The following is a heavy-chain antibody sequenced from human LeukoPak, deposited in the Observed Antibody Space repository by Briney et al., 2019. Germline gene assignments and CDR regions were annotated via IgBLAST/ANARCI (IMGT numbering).Heavy chain of an antibody. CDR2: ISWDGGST. V-gene: IGHV3-43D*03. CDR1: GFTFDDYA. Sequence: PGGSLRLSCAASGFTFDDYAMHWVRQAPGKGLEWVSLISWDGGSTYYADSVKGRFTISRDNSKNSLYLQMNSLRAEDTALYYCAKDISRGDFWSGYLDYWGQGTLVTVSS. D-gene: IGHD3-3*01. J-gene: IGHJ4*02. CDR3: AKDISRGDFWSGYLDY.